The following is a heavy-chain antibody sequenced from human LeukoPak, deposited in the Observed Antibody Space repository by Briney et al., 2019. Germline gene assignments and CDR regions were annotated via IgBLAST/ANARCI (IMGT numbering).Heavy chain of an antibody. D-gene: IGHD1-26*01. CDR3: AKMKGHPLPKYYMDV. J-gene: IGHJ6*01. Sequence: GGSLRLSCAASGFTFSGFAMSWVRRTPGKGLEWVSGISGTGDNTLYADSVKGRFTISRDNPKNTLYLEMNSLRAEDTAIYYCAKMKGHPLPKYYMDVWGQGTTVTVSS. V-gene: IGHV3-23*01. CDR2: ISGTGDNT. CDR1: GFTFSGFA.